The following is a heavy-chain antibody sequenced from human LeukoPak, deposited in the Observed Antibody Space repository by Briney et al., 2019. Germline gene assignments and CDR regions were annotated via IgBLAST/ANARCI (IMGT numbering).Heavy chain of an antibody. D-gene: IGHD2-2*01. CDR1: GLTFSSYA. V-gene: IGHV3-23*01. J-gene: IGHJ6*02. Sequence: PGGSLRLSCAASGLTFSSYAMSWVRQASGKGLEWVSAISGSGGSTYYADSVKGRFTISRDNSKNTLYLQMNSLRAEDTAVYYCARDGQIVVVPAALDYYYGMDVWGQGTTVTVSS. CDR2: ISGSGGST. CDR3: ARDGQIVVVPAALDYYYGMDV.